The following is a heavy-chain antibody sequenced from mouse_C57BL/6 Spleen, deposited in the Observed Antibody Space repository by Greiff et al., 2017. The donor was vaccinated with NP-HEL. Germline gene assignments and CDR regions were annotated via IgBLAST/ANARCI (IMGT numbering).Heavy chain of an antibody. D-gene: IGHD2-2*01. CDR1: GYAFSSYW. J-gene: IGHJ3*01. Sequence: VQLQQSGAELVKPGASVKISCKASGYAFSSYWMNWVKQRPGKGLEWIGQIYPGDGDTNYNGKFKGKATLTADKSSSTAYMQLSSLTSEDSAVYVCARSTSTMVKGFAYWGQGTLVTVSA. CDR3: ARSTSTMVKGFAY. CDR2: IYPGDGDT. V-gene: IGHV1-80*01.